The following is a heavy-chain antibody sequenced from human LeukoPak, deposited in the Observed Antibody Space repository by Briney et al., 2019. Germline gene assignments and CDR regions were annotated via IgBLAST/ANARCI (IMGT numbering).Heavy chain of an antibody. J-gene: IGHJ4*02. V-gene: IGHV4-59*01. CDR1: GCSISSYY. D-gene: IGHD3-16*02. CDR2: IYYSGST. CDR3: ARGGYVWGSYPYFDY. Sequence: SETLSLTCTASGCSISSYYWSWIRQPPGKGLEWIGYIYYSGSTNYNPSLKSLVTISVDTSKNQFSLKLSSVTAADTAVYYWARGGYVWGSYPYFDYWGQGTLVTVSS.